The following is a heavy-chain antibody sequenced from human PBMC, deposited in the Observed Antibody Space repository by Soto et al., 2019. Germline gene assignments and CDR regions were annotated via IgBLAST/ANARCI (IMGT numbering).Heavy chain of an antibody. V-gene: IGHV1-8*01. J-gene: IGHJ5*02. CDR1: GYTFTSYD. D-gene: IGHD2-2*01. Sequence: QVQLVQSGAEVKKPGASVKVSCKASGYTFTSYDINWVRQATGQGLEWMGWMNPNSGNTGYAQKFQGRVTMTRNTSISTAYMELSRLRAEDTAVYYCARVRIGCISTSCHNWFDPWGQGTLVTVSS. CDR2: MNPNSGNT. CDR3: ARVRIGCISTSCHNWFDP.